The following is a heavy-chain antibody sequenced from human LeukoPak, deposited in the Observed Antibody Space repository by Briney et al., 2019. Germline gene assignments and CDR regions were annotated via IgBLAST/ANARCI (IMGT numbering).Heavy chain of an antibody. D-gene: IGHD3-3*01. CDR1: GGSITTHDNY. V-gene: IGHV4-39*02. CDR2: ISHSGNT. Sequence: SETLSLTCTVSGGSITTHDNYWGWIRQPPGKGLEWVGSISHSGNTHYSPSLQSRVTMSADTSRNNFSLKLSSVTAADTAVYYCARLYFDFLSGYLDHWGQGTLVTVSS. J-gene: IGHJ5*02. CDR3: ARLYFDFLSGYLDH.